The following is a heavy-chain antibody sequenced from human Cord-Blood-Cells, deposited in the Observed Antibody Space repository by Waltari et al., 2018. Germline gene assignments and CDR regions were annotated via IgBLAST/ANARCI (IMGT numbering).Heavy chain of an antibody. D-gene: IGHD1-1*01. CDR2: INHSGST. V-gene: IGHV4-34*01. J-gene: IGHJ2*01. CDR1: GGSFSGYY. Sequence: QVQLQQWGAGLMKPSETLSLTCAVYGGSFSGYYWSWSRQPPGKGLEWIGEINHSGSTNYTPSLKSRVTISVDTSKNQFSLKLSSVTAADTAVYYCARVTKYWYFDLWGRGTLVTVSS. CDR3: ARVTKYWYFDL.